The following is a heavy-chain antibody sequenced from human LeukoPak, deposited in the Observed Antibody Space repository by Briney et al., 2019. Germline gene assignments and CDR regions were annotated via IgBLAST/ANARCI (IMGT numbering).Heavy chain of an antibody. CDR2: IYDSGTT. J-gene: IGHJ3*02. Sequence: PGGSLRLSCAASGFTFSSFSMNWVRQAPAKGLEWIGNIYDSGTTHYNPSLKSRVTISGDTSKNQFSLKLNSVTAADTAIYYCATHRRSGSGGSENAFEIWGQGTMVTVSS. D-gene: IGHD5-12*01. V-gene: IGHV4-34*08. CDR1: GFTFSSFS. CDR3: ATHRRSGSGGSENAFEI.